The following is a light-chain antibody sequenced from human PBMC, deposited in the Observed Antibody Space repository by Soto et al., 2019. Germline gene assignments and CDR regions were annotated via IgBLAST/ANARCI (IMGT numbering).Light chain of an antibody. Sequence: DIQMTQSPSSLSASVGDRVTITCRASQSVRSHLNWFQQKPRTAPDIPIYAASTLQSGVPSSFSGSGSGTEFTLTISSLQPEDVATYYCQQLKSYPLTFGGGNKADSK. CDR2: AAS. CDR1: QSVRSH. CDR3: QQLKSYPLT. V-gene: IGKV1-9*01. J-gene: IGKJ4*01.